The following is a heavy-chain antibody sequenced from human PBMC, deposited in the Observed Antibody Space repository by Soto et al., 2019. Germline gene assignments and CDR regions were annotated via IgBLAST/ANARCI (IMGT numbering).Heavy chain of an antibody. D-gene: IGHD6-19*01. V-gene: IGHV3-30*18. CDR1: GFTFSSYG. CDR2: ISYDGSNK. CDR3: AKGVAGGFDY. Sequence: QVQLVESGGGVVQPGRSLRLSCAASGFTFSSYGMHWVRQAPGKGLEWVAVISYDGSNKYYADSVKGRFTISRDNSKNTLYLQMNRLRAEDTAVYYCAKGVAGGFDYWGQGTLVTVSS. J-gene: IGHJ4*02.